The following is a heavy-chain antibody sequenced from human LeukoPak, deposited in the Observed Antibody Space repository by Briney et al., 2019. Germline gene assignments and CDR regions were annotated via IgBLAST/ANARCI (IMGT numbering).Heavy chain of an antibody. CDR2: ISSSGSTI. V-gene: IGHV3-11*01. CDR1: GFTFSDYY. J-gene: IGHJ6*02. D-gene: IGHD3-10*01. CDR3: AGGDPKTGRYYYYGMDV. Sequence: GGSLRLSCAASGFTFSDYYMSWIRQAPGKGLEWVSYISSSGSTIYYADSVKGRFTISRDNAKNSLYLQMNSLRTEDTAVYYCAGGDPKTGRYYYYGMDVWGQGTTVTVSS.